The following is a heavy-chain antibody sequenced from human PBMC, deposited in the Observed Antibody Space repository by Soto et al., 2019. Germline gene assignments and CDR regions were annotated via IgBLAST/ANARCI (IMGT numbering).Heavy chain of an antibody. V-gene: IGHV3-53*01. CDR3: ARDTYYSDNTNYHLFDY. J-gene: IGHJ4*02. CDR1: GFTVSSSY. Sequence: EVQLVESGGGLIQPGGSLRLSCAASGFTVSSSYMSWVRQAPGKGLEWVSLIYSGGTTHYADSVKGRFTIYRDKSNNTLYHQKNSLRAEDTAVYYCARDTYYSDNTNYHLFDYWGQGTLVTVSS. CDR2: IYSGGTT. D-gene: IGHD3-22*01.